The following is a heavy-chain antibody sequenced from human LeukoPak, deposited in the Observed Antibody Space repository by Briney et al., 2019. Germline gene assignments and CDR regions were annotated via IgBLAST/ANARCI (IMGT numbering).Heavy chain of an antibody. V-gene: IGHV4-34*01. CDR2: INHSGST. J-gene: IGHJ6*03. CDR1: GGSISSYY. Sequence: PSETLSLTCTVSGGSISSYYWSWICQPPGKGLEWIGEINHSGSTNYNPSLKSRVTISVDTSKNQFSLKLSSVTAADTAVYYCARERPVMVRGVIITYYYYYYMDVWGKGITVTVSS. D-gene: IGHD3-10*01. CDR3: ARERPVMVRGVIITYYYYYYMDV.